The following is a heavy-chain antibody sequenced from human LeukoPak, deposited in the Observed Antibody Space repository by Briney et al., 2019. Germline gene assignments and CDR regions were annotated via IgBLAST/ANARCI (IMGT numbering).Heavy chain of an antibody. V-gene: IGHV4-34*01. CDR3: ARHLSLGPYGLGSYYNLINWFDP. Sequence: SETLSLTCAVYGGSFSGYYWSWIRQPPGKGLEWIGEINHSGSTNYNPSLKSRVTISVDTSKNQFSLKLSSVTAADTAVYYCARHLSLGPYGLGSYYNLINWFDPWGQGTLVTVSS. CDR1: GGSFSGYY. J-gene: IGHJ5*02. CDR2: INHSGST. D-gene: IGHD3-10*01.